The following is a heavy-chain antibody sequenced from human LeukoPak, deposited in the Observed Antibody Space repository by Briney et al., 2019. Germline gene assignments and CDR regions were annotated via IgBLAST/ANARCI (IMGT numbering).Heavy chain of an antibody. CDR2: ISDDGNNK. CDR1: GFTFNKYS. V-gene: IGHV3-30-3*01. D-gene: IGHD5-12*01. Sequence: GRSLRLSCAASGFTFNKYSFHWVRQAPGKGLEWVAVISDDGNNKYYVDSVKGRFTISRDNSKNTQYLQMNSLRTEDTAMYYCARSYRYSGWKYFDYWGQGTLVTVSS. J-gene: IGHJ4*02. CDR3: ARSYRYSGWKYFDY.